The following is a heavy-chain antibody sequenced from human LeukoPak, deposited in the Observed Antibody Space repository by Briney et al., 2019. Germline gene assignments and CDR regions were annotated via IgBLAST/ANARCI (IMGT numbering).Heavy chain of an antibody. CDR1: GGSINVYY. CDR2: ISYSGST. D-gene: IGHD6-6*01. J-gene: IGHJ4*02. CDR3: ARGGSRSYTSSTLDY. V-gene: IGHV4-59*01. Sequence: SETLSLTCSVSGGSINVYYWNWIRQSPGKGLEWIGTISYSGSTNYNPSLKSRVTISMDTSKNRFTLKVSSVIPADTAMYYCARGGSRSYTSSTLDYWGQGTLVTVSS.